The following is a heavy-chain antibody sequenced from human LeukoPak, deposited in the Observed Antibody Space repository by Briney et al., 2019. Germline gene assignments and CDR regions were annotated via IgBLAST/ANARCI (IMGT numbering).Heavy chain of an antibody. CDR3: ARFNDGDYGDY. V-gene: IGHV4-39*01. CDR2: IYYSGST. D-gene: IGHD1-1*01. Sequence: SETLSLTCTVSGGSISSSSYYWGWIRQPPGKGLEWIGSIYYSGSTYYNPSLKSRVTISVDTSKNQFSLKLSSVTAADTAVYYCARFNDGDYGDYWGRGTLVTVSS. CDR1: GGSISSSSYY. J-gene: IGHJ4*02.